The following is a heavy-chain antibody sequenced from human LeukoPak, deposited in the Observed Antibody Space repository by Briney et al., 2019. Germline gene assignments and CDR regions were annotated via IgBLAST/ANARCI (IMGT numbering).Heavy chain of an antibody. CDR3: ATATGGNWGFDF. V-gene: IGHV1-69*13. J-gene: IGHJ4*02. CDR1: GGTFSSYV. Sequence: VASVKVSCKASGGTFSSYVISWVRQAPGQGLEWMGGIIPIFGTTSYAQKFQGRVTITAVESTSTAYMELSSLRTEDTAVYYCATATGGNWGFDFWGQGILVTVSS. CDR2: IIPIFGTT. D-gene: IGHD3-16*01.